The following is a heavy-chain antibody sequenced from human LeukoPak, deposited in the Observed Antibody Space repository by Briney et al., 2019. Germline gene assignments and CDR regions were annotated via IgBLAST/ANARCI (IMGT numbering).Heavy chain of an antibody. Sequence: GGSLRLSCAASGFTLSSYEMNWVRQAPGKGREWVSYISSSGSTIYYADSVKGRFTISRDNAKNSLYLQMNSLRAEDTAVYYCARDGSAGSGYFDYWGQGTLVTVSS. D-gene: IGHD3-22*01. V-gene: IGHV3-48*03. CDR2: ISSSGSTI. J-gene: IGHJ4*02. CDR1: GFTLSSYE. CDR3: ARDGSAGSGYFDY.